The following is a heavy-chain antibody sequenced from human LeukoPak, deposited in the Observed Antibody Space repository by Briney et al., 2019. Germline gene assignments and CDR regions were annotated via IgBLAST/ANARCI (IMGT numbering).Heavy chain of an antibody. V-gene: IGHV4-4*07. CDR2: IYSSGST. CDR1: GGSISDYF. D-gene: IGHD2-21*01. Sequence: SETLSLTCTVSGGSISDYFWSWIRQPAGKGREWIGRIYSSGSTLYNPSLKSRVTMSVDTSKNHFSLRLTSVTAADTAVYYCARGPYCGDDCYFDSWGRGTLFTVSS. CDR3: ARGPYCGDDCYFDS. J-gene: IGHJ4*02.